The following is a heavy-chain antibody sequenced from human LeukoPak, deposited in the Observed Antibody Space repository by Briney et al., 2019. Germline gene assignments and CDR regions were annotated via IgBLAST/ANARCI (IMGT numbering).Heavy chain of an antibody. CDR2: IIPIFGTA. CDR1: GGTFSSYA. CDR3: ARATSTATIHAGGY. J-gene: IGHJ4*02. Sequence: GASVKVSCKASGGTFSSYAISWVRQAPGQGLEWMGGIIPIFGTANYAQKFQGRVTITRDMSTSTVYMELSSLRSEDTAVYYCARATSTATIHAGGYWGQGTLVTVSS. V-gene: IGHV1-69*05. D-gene: IGHD2-2*01.